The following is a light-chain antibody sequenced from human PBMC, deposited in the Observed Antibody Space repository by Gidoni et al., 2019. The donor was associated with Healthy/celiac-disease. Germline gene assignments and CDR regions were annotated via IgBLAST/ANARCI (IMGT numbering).Light chain of an antibody. CDR2: DAS. V-gene: IGKV3-11*01. Sequence: DIVLTQSPATLSLSTGERATLSCRASQSVSSYLAWYQQKPGQAPRLLIYDASNRATGIPARFSGSGSGTDFTLTLRSLEPEDFAVYYCQQRSNWPSSTFGQGTRLEIK. CDR3: QQRSNWPSST. CDR1: QSVSSY. J-gene: IGKJ5*01.